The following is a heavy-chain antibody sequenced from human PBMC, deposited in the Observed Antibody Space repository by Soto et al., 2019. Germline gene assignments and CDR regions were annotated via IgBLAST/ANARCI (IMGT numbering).Heavy chain of an antibody. CDR2: IYWDDNN. CDR1: GFSLTSTAVG. Sequence: QITLKESGPTLVKPTQTLTLTCTFSGFSLTSTAVGVNWIRQPPGKALEWLALIYWDDNNQYNPSLKSRLTVTKDTSKNQVVLRMTNMDPVDTATYYCAHGSGWLSDYWGQGTLVTVSS. CDR3: AHGSGWLSDY. D-gene: IGHD6-19*01. J-gene: IGHJ4*02. V-gene: IGHV2-5*02.